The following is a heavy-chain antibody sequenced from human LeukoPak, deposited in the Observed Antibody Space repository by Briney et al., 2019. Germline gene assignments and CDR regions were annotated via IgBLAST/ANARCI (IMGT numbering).Heavy chain of an antibody. CDR2: INHSGST. V-gene: IGHV4-34*01. J-gene: IGHJ4*02. CDR1: GVSFSGYY. CDR3: ARGGGGSYYRWTFDY. D-gene: IGHD1-26*01. Sequence: KPSETLSLTCAVYGVSFSGYYWSWIRQPPGKGLEWIGEINHSGSTNYNPSLKSRVTISVDTSKNQFSLKLSSVTAADTAVYYCARGGGGSYYRWTFDYWGQGTLVTVSS.